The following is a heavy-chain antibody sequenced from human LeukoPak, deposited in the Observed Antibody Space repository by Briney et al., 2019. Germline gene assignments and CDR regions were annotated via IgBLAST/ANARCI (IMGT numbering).Heavy chain of an antibody. CDR1: GYTFTSYD. Sequence: ASVKVSCKASGYTFTSYDINWVRQATGQGLEWMGWMNPNSGNTGYAQKFQGRVTMTRNTSISTAYMELSSLRSEDTAVCYCAAYYYDSSGYYDAFDIWGQGTMVTVSS. CDR3: AAYYYDSSGYYDAFDI. CDR2: MNPNSGNT. J-gene: IGHJ3*02. D-gene: IGHD3-22*01. V-gene: IGHV1-8*01.